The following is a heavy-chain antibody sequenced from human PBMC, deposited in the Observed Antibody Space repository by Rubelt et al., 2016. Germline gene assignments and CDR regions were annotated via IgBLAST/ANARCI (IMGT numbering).Heavy chain of an antibody. D-gene: IGHD2-8*01. CDR3: ARESTNGVCCRFDP. J-gene: IGHJ5*02. CDR2: INPNSGGT. V-gene: IGHV1-2*06. Sequence: WMGRINPNSGGTNYAQKFQGRVTMTRDTSASTAYMELSSLRSEDTAVYYCARESTNGVCCRFDPWGQGTLVTVSS.